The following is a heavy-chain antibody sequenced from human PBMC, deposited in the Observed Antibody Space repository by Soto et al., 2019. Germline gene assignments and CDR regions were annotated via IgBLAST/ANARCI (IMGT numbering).Heavy chain of an antibody. CDR2: ISSSSSYI. CDR3: ARGGDYGDYFVY. CDR1: GFTFSSYS. D-gene: IGHD4-17*01. J-gene: IGHJ4*02. V-gene: IGHV3-21*01. Sequence: GGSLRLSCAASGFTFSSYSMNWVRQAPGKGLEWVSSISSSSSYIYYADSVKGRFTISRDNAKNSLYLQMNSLRAEDTAVYYCARGGDYGDYFVYWGQGTLVTVSS.